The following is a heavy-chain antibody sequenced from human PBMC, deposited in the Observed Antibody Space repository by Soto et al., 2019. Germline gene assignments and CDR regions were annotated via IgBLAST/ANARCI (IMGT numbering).Heavy chain of an antibody. D-gene: IGHD3-9*01. CDR3: AHLAGLAHTDDF. Sequence: LRLPCAASGFTFSDYALHWVRQAPGKGLEWVTVISSDGSNRYYADSVKGRFTISRDNSKNTLYLHMNSLRVEDTAIYICAHLAGLAHTDDFWGQGTPVTVSS. V-gene: IGHV3-30-3*01. CDR2: ISSDGSNR. CDR1: GFTFSDYA. J-gene: IGHJ4*02.